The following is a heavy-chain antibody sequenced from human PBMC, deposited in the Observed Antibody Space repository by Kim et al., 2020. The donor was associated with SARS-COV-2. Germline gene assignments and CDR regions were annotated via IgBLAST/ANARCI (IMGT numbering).Heavy chain of an antibody. Sequence: ASVKVSCKASGYTFTGYNIHWVRQAPGQGLEWMGWINPENGGAKYVEKFEGRVTMTRDTSISTAYLELSSLKSDDTAVFYCARDMDYWGLGTLVTISS. CDR2: INPENGGA. CDR3: ARDMDY. CDR1: GYTFTGYN. V-gene: IGHV1-2*02. J-gene: IGHJ4*02.